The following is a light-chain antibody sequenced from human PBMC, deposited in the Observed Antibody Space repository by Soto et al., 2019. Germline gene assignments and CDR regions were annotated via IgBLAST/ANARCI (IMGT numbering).Light chain of an antibody. CDR1: QSISSY. CDR2: AAS. Sequence: DIQMTQSPSSLSASVGDRVTITCRASQSISSYLNWYQQKPGKAPKLLIYAASSLQSGVPSRFSGSGSGTEFTLTISSLQPEDFATYYCQQSYSTLGTFGQGTKVEI. J-gene: IGKJ1*01. V-gene: IGKV1-39*01. CDR3: QQSYSTLGT.